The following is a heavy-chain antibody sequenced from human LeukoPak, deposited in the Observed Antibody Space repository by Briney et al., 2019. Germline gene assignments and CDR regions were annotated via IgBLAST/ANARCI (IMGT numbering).Heavy chain of an antibody. CDR2: MCGSGNS. J-gene: IGHJ5*02. D-gene: IGHD1-14*01. V-gene: IGHV4-59*01. Sequence: AETLSLSCTVSGGSISGFDWSRVRQPPGKGLEWIGGMCGSGNSNYNPFLKSRVTMSLDQSKNRFSLKLSSVTAADTAVHYCARASPTTNKGAYGWFDPWGQGTLVTVSS. CDR3: ARASPTTNKGAYGWFDP. CDR1: GGSISGFD.